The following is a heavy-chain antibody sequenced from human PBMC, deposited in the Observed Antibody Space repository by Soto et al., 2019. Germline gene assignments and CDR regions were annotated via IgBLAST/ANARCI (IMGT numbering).Heavy chain of an antibody. CDR3: ARERVVGAAYYFDY. V-gene: IGHV1-3*01. CDR2: INAGNGNT. D-gene: IGHD1-26*01. CDR1: GYTFTSYA. J-gene: IGHJ4*02. Sequence: ASVKVSCKASGYTFTSYAMHWVRQAPGQRLEWMGWINAGNGNTKYSQKFQGRVTITRDTSASTAYMELSSLRSEGTAVYYCARERVVGAAYYFDYWGQGTLVTVSS.